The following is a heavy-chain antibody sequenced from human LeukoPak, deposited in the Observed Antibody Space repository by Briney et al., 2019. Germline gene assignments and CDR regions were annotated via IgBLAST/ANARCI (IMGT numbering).Heavy chain of an antibody. CDR1: GGTFSSYA. Sequence: ASVKVSCKASGGTFSSYAISWVRQAPGQGLEWMGGIIPIFGTANYAQKFQGRVTITADKSTSTAYMELSSLRSEDTAVYYCARDSLPGGATKDFDYWGQGTLVTVSS. V-gene: IGHV1-69*06. CDR2: IIPIFGTA. J-gene: IGHJ4*02. CDR3: ARDSLPGGATKDFDY. D-gene: IGHD1-26*01.